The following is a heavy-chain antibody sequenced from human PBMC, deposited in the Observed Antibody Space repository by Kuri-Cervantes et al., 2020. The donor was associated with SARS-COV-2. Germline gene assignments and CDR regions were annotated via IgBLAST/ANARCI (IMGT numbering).Heavy chain of an antibody. J-gene: IGHJ4*02. CDR3: ARLRICGGDCSPSFDY. D-gene: IGHD2-21*02. V-gene: IGHV5-10-1*01. CDR2: IDPSDSYT. CDR1: GYSFTSYW. Sequence: GESLKISCKGSGYSFTSYWISWVRQMPGKGLEWMGRIDPSDSYTNYSPSFQGHVTISADKSISTAYLQWSSLKASDTAMHYCARLRICGGDCSPSFDYWGQGTLVTVSS.